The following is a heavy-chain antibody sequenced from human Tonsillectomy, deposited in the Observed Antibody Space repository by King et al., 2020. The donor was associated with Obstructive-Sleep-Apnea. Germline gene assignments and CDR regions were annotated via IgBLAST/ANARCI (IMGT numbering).Heavy chain of an antibody. CDR1: GFTFYSYW. CDR3: ARSTVFGLLIYYGMDV. D-gene: IGHD3/OR15-3a*01. CDR2: IDSDGSST. Sequence: VQLVEPGEGLVQPGGSLRLSCAASGFTFYSYWMHWVRQAPGKGLVWVSRIDSDGSSTSYADSVKGRFTISRDNAKNTLYLQMNSLRAEDTAVYYCARSTVFGLLIYYGMDVWGQGTTVTVSS. J-gene: IGHJ6*02. V-gene: IGHV3-74*01.